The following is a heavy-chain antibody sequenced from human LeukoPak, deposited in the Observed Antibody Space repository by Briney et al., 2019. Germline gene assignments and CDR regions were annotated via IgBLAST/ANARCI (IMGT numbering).Heavy chain of an antibody. J-gene: IGHJ4*02. CDR1: GFTFTNAW. V-gene: IGHV3-15*07. Sequence: GGSLRLSCVASGFTFTNAWMNWVRQAPGKGLEWVGRIKSKADGETIDYAAPVKGRFTFSRDDSKNMLYLQMNSLKSEDTAVYYCSTLTSRGLSDSWGQGTLVTVSS. CDR3: STLTSRGLSDS. D-gene: IGHD1-20*01. CDR2: IKSKADGETI.